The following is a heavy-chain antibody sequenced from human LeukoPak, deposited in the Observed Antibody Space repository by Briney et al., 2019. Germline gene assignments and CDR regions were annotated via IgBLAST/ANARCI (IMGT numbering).Heavy chain of an antibody. CDR2: ISSSGRTI. D-gene: IGHD4-17*01. Sequence: GGSLRLSCAASGFTFSDYYMSWIRQAPGKGLEWVSYISSSGRTINYADSVKGRFTISRDNSKNTLYLQMNSLRAEDTAVYYCARGPSYGDYGSYYYYYYYMDVWGKGTTVTVSS. J-gene: IGHJ6*03. CDR1: GFTFSDYY. V-gene: IGHV3-11*04. CDR3: ARGPSYGDYGSYYYYYYYMDV.